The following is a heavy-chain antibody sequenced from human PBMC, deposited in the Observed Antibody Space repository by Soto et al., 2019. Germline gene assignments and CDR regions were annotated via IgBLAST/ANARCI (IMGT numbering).Heavy chain of an antibody. Sequence: QVQLVESGGGVVQPGGSLRLSCVASGFTFSTYAMHWVRQAPGKGLEGVAVISYHGGEVYYIGSVKGRFTISRDNSRNGPSLPRINLRPEDTAVYYCGKDRGSNGYYSGAFAFWGQGTVVTVSS. CDR2: ISYHGGEV. J-gene: IGHJ3*01. V-gene: IGHV3-30*18. CDR3: GKDRGSNGYYSGAFAF. D-gene: IGHD3-22*01. CDR1: GFTFSTYA.